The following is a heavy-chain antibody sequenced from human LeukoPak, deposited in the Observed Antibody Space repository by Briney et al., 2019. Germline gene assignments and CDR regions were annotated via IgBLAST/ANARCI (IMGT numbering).Heavy chain of an antibody. J-gene: IGHJ4*02. Sequence: LGESLKISCKGSGYTFIRFWIGWVRQMPGKGLDWMGIIYPGDSETRYSPSFQGQLTISVDKSISTAYLQWSSLKASDTAVCYCATGGIYSSNFDYWGQGTLVTVSS. CDR3: ATGGIYSSNFDY. D-gene: IGHD5-18*01. CDR1: GYTFIRFW. CDR2: IYPGDSET. V-gene: IGHV5-51*01.